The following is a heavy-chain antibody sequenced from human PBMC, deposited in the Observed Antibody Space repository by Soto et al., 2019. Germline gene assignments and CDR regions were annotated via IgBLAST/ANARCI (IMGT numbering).Heavy chain of an antibody. J-gene: IGHJ6*02. V-gene: IGHV3-33*01. D-gene: IGHD5-18*01. CDR3: ARENTAMDYYYYGMDV. CDR2: IWYDGSNK. CDR1: GFTFSSYG. Sequence: QVQLVESGGGVVQPGRSLRLSCAASGFTFSSYGMHWVRQAPGKGLEWVAVIWYDGSNKYYADSVKGRFTISRDNSKNTLYLQMNSLRAEDTAVYYCARENTAMDYYYYGMDVWGQGTTVTVSS.